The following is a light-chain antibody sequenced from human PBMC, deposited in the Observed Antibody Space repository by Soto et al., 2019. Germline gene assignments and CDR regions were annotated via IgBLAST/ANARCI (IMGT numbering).Light chain of an antibody. V-gene: IGKV1-39*01. CDR1: QSISSY. Sequence: DIQMTQSPSSLSASVGDRVTITCRASQSISSYLNWYQQKPGKAPKLLIYAASSLQSGVPSRFSGSGSGTDFTLTISSLQPEDSAVYFCQQYNNWPFSFGQGTRLAI. J-gene: IGKJ5*01. CDR2: AAS. CDR3: QQYNNWPFS.